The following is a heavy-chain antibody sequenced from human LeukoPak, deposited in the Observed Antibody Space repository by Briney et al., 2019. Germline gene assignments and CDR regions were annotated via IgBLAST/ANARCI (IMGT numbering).Heavy chain of an antibody. CDR1: GGSISSYY. J-gene: IGHJ4*02. CDR3: ARGRRQLVRSWGY. V-gene: IGHV4-4*07. Sequence: SETLSLTCTVSGGSISSYYWSWIRQPAGKGLEWIGRIDTSGNTNYKPSLKSRVTISVYTSKNQFSLKLTSVTAADTAVYYCARGRRQLVRSWGYWGQGTLVTVSS. CDR2: IDTSGNT. D-gene: IGHD6-13*01.